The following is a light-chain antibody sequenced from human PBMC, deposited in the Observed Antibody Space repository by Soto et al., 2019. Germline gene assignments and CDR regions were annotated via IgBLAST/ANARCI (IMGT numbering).Light chain of an antibody. CDR2: LGS. Sequence: DIVMTQSPLSLPVTPGEPASISCRSSQSRLHSNGYNYLDWYLQKPGQSPQLLISLGSNRASGVPDRFSGSGSGTDFTLKISRVEAEDVGVYYCMQALQTPWTFGQGTKVEIK. CDR1: QSRLHSNGYNY. J-gene: IGKJ1*01. V-gene: IGKV2-28*01. CDR3: MQALQTPWT.